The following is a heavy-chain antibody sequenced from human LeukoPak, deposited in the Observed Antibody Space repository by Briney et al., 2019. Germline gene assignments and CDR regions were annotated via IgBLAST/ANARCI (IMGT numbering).Heavy chain of an antibody. CDR1: GFTFNDYY. CDR3: VMTAGPPTDH. CDR2: ISAGGYPI. J-gene: IGHJ4*01. V-gene: IGHV3-11*04. Sequence: PGGSLRLSCTGSGFTFNDYYMSWVRQAPGKGLEWLSFISAGGYPIYYADSVRGRFTISRDTAKNSLYLQMNSLRVEDTAVYYCVMTAGPPTDHWRQGALVTVSS.